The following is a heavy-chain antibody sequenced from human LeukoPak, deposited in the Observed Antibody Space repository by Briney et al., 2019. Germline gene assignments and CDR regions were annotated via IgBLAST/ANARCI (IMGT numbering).Heavy chain of an antibody. J-gene: IGHJ5*02. V-gene: IGHV4-39*01. D-gene: IGHD5-24*01. CDR1: GGSISSSTYY. Sequence: SETLSLTCTVSGGSISSSTYYWGWIRQPPGKGLEWIGSIYYSGSTYYNPSLKSRVTISVDTSKNQFSLKLTSVTAADTAVYHCARHPSGRMWLQQGGWFDPWGQGTLVTVSS. CDR3: ARHPSGRMWLQQGGWFDP. CDR2: IYYSGST.